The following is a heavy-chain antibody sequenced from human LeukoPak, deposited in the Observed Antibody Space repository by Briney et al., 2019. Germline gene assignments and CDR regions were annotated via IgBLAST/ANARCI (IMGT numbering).Heavy chain of an antibody. Sequence: GRSLRLSCAASGFTFSNYGMHWVRQAPGKGLEWVAVISYDGSNKYYADSVKGRFTISRDNSKNTLYLQMNSLRAEDTAVYYCATGGPDGFVWGRHHYGMDVWGQGTTVTVSS. CDR3: ATGGPDGFVWGRHHYGMDV. CDR1: GFTFSNYG. J-gene: IGHJ6*02. D-gene: IGHD3-9*01. CDR2: ISYDGSNK. V-gene: IGHV3-30*03.